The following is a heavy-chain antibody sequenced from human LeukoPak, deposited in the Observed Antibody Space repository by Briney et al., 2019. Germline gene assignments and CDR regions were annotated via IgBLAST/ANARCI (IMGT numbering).Heavy chain of an antibody. CDR1: GFTFSSYA. J-gene: IGHJ3*02. CDR3: AKDLIVPGLYGDYVNAFDI. CDR2: ISGSGGST. V-gene: IGHV3-23*01. Sequence: GGSLRLSCAASGFTFSSYAMSWVRQAPGKGLEWVSAISGSGGSTYYADSVKGRFTISRDNSKNTLYLQMNSLRAEDTAVYYCAKDLIVPGLYGDYVNAFDIWGQGTMVTVSS. D-gene: IGHD4-17*01.